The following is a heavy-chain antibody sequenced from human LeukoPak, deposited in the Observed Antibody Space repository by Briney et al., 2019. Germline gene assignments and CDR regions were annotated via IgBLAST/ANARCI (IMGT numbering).Heavy chain of an antibody. D-gene: IGHD2-15*01. CDR1: GGTFSSYA. CDR2: IIPIFGTA. V-gene: IGHV1-69*06. J-gene: IGHJ4*02. Sequence: GASVKVSCKASGGTFSSYAISWVRQAPGQGLEWMGGIIPIFGTANYAQKFQGRVTITADKSTSTAYMELSSLRPEDTAVYYCAKAPIPEYCSGGSCYDETIDYWGQGTLVTVSS. CDR3: AKAPIPEYCSGGSCYDETIDY.